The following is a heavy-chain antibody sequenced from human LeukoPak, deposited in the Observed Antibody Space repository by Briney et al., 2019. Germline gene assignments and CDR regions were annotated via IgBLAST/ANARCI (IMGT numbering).Heavy chain of an antibody. CDR1: GGSISSRNW. CDR3: ARNGAGWYFDF. Sequence: SETLSLTCAVSGGSISSRNWWSWVRQPPGKGLEWIGEIYKSGSTNYNPSLKSRVTISVDKSKNQFSLNLTTVTAADTAVYYCARNGAGWYFDFWGQGTLVTVSS. V-gene: IGHV4-4*02. J-gene: IGHJ4*02. D-gene: IGHD1-1*01. CDR2: IYKSGST.